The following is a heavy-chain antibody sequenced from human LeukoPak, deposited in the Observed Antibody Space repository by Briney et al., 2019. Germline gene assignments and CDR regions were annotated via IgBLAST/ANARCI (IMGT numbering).Heavy chain of an antibody. CDR2: IYPGDSDT. J-gene: IGHJ3*02. D-gene: IGHD5-24*01. CDR1: GYSFTSYW. V-gene: IGHV5-51*01. CDR3: ARQRWLQRAPDAFDI. Sequence: GESLKISCKGSGYSFTSYWIGWVRQMPGKGLEWMGIIYPGDSDTRYSPSFQGQVTISADKSISTAYLQWSSLKASDTAMYYCARQRWLQRAPDAFDIWGQGTMVTVSS.